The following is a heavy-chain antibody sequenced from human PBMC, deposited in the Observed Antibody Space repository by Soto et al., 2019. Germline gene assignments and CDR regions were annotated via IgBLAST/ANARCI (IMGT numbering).Heavy chain of an antibody. CDR1: GYTFTGYY. Sequence: ASVKVSCKASGYTFTGYYMHWVRQAPGQGLEWMGWINPNSGGTNYAQKFQGWVTMTRDTSISTAYMELSRLRSDDTAVYYCARDLTSTPDYHYGMDVWGQGTTVTVSS. D-gene: IGHD4-4*01. J-gene: IGHJ6*02. V-gene: IGHV1-2*04. CDR3: ARDLTSTPDYHYGMDV. CDR2: INPNSGGT.